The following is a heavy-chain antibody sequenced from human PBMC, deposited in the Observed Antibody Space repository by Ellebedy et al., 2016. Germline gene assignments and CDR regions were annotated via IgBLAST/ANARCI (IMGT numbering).Heavy chain of an antibody. CDR3: ARCRPAYSSGWYVGGHLGGMDV. Sequence: GGSLRLXXAASGFTFRNYAMSWVRQAPGKGLEWVSTISTSADSTYYADSVKGRFTISRDNSKNTLYLHMNSLRAEDTAVYHCARCRPAYSSGWYVGGHLGGMDVWGQGTTVTVFS. CDR2: ISTSADST. J-gene: IGHJ6*02. D-gene: IGHD6-19*01. V-gene: IGHV3-23*01. CDR1: GFTFRNYA.